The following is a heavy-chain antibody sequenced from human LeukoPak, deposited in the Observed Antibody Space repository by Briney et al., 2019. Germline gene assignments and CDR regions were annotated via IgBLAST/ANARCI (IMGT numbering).Heavy chain of an antibody. V-gene: IGHV1-58*01. CDR2: IVVGSGNT. J-gene: IGHJ4*02. Sequence: SVKVSCKASGFTFTSSPLQWVRQPRGQRLEWIGWIVVGSGNTNYAQNFQERVTITRDMSTNTAYMELSSLRPEDTAVYYCATGSGWYSPDYWGQGTLVTVSS. D-gene: IGHD6-19*01. CDR3: ATGSGWYSPDY. CDR1: GFTFTSSP.